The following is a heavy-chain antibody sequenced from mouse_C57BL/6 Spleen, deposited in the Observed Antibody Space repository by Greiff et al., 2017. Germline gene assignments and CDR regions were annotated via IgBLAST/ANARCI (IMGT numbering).Heavy chain of an antibody. CDR1: GYTFTSYG. V-gene: IGHV1-81*01. Sequence: QVQLKQSGAELARPGASVKLSCKASGYTFTSYGIRWVKQRTGQGLEWIGEIYPRSGNTYYNEKFKGKATLTADKSSSTAYMELRSLTSEDSAVYFCARGDLITTVVEDYAMDYWGQGTSVTVAS. J-gene: IGHJ4*01. CDR3: ARGDLITTVVEDYAMDY. CDR2: IYPRSGNT. D-gene: IGHD1-1*01.